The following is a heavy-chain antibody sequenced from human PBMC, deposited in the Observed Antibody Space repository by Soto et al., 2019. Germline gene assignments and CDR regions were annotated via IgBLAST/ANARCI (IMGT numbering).Heavy chain of an antibody. CDR3: TTVAYGEYVSDY. CDR1: GFAFTNAW. J-gene: IGHJ4*02. V-gene: IGHV3-15*01. CDR2: IRSQIDGGTT. Sequence: EVELVESGGVLVKPGGSLRLTCAASGFAFTNAWMTWVRQAPGKALEWVGRIRSQIDGGTTDYAAPVKRRFTISRDDSKHTLYLQMNSLKTEDTAVYYCTTVAYGEYVSDYWGQGTLVTVSS. D-gene: IGHD4-17*01.